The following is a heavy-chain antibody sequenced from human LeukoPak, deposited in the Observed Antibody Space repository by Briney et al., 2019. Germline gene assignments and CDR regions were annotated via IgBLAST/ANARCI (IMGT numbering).Heavy chain of an antibody. CDR3: ASAEYFGELESF. J-gene: IGHJ3*01. V-gene: IGHV1-18*01. CDR1: GYTFTSYG. Sequence: ASVKVSCKASGYTFTSYGISWVRQAPGQGLEWMGWISAYNGNTNYAQKLQGRVTMTTDTSTSTAYMELRSLRSDDTAVYYCASAEYFGELESFWGQGTMVTVSS. CDR2: ISAYNGNT. D-gene: IGHD3-3*01.